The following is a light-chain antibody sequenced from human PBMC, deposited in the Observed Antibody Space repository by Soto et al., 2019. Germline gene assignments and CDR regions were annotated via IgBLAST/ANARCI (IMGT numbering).Light chain of an antibody. V-gene: IGLV4-69*01. CDR3: QTWGTGPV. CDR2: LNSDGSH. Sequence: QLVLTQSPSASASLGASVKLTCTLSSGHSSYAIAWHQQQPEKGPRYLMKLNSDGSHSKGDGIPDRFSGSSSGAERYLTISSLQSEDDADYYCQTWGTGPVFGGGTKLTVL. J-gene: IGLJ2*01. CDR1: SGHSSYA.